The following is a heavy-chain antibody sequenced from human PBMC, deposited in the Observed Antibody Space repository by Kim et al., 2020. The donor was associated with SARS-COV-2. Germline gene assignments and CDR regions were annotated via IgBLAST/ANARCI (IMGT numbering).Heavy chain of an antibody. CDR2: IYHSGST. J-gene: IGHJ5*02. D-gene: IGHD3-10*01. CDR1: GGSISSSNW. Sequence: SETLSLTCAVSGGSISSSNWWSWVRQPPGKGLEWIGEIYHSGSTNYNPSLKSRVTISVDKSKNQFSLKLSSVTAADTAVYYCARDGALALPYGVRGVRPYNWFDPWGQGTLVTVSS. CDR3: ARDGALALPYGVRGVRPYNWFDP. V-gene: IGHV4-4*02.